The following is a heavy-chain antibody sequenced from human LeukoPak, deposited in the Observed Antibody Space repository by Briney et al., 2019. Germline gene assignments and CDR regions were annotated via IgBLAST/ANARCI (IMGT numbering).Heavy chain of an antibody. J-gene: IGHJ6*02. CDR3: ARDDKNVWGRDYYYYYGMDV. Sequence: PSETLSLTCTVSGGSISSYYWSWIRKPAGKGLEWIGRIYTSGSTNYNPSLKSRVTMSVDTSKNQFSLKLSSVTAADTAVYYCARDDKNVWGRDYYYYYGMDVWGQGTTVTVSS. CDR2: IYTSGST. V-gene: IGHV4-4*07. CDR1: GGSISSYY. D-gene: IGHD3-16*01.